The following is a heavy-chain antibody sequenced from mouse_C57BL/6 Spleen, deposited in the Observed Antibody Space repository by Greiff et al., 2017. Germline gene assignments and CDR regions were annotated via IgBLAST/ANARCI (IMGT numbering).Heavy chain of an antibody. Sequence: VQLQQSGPELVKPGASVKISCKASGYTFTDYYMNWVKQSHGKSLEWIGDINPNNGGTSYNQKFKGKATLTVDKSSSTAYMGLRSLTSEDSAVYYCARGTTVVAKDYWGQGTTLTVSS. CDR3: ARGTTVVAKDY. V-gene: IGHV1-26*01. CDR1: GYTFTDYY. D-gene: IGHD1-1*01. J-gene: IGHJ2*01. CDR2: INPNNGGT.